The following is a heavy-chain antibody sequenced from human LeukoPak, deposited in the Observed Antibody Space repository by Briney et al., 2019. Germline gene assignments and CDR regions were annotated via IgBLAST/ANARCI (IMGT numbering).Heavy chain of an antibody. D-gene: IGHD3-3*01. J-gene: IGHJ4*02. CDR1: GFTFDDYA. V-gene: IGHV3-9*01. CDR3: ARDRNYDFWD. Sequence: GGSLRLSCAASGFTFDDYAMHWVRQAPGKGLEWVSGISWNSGSIGYADSVKGRFTISRDNAKNSLYLQMNSLRAEDTAVYYCARDRNYDFWDWGQGTVVTVSS. CDR2: ISWNSGSI.